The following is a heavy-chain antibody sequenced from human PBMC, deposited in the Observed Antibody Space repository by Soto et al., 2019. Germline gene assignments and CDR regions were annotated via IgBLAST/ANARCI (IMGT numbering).Heavy chain of an antibody. J-gene: IGHJ6*04. CDR1: GYRFTTYW. V-gene: IGHV5-51*01. D-gene: IGHD1-1*01. CDR3: ARPWNSYYCGMDV. CDR2: IYPGDSDT. Sequence: GASLKISCNGAGYRFTTYWSGWVRQMPGKSLESMGIIYPGDSDTRYIPSFQGQVTLSAAKSISTAYLQWSSLKASDTAMYYCARPWNSYYCGMDVWGKGTTVTVSS.